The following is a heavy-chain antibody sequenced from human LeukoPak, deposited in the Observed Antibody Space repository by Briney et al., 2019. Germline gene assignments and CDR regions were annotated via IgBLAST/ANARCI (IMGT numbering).Heavy chain of an antibody. CDR3: AKENGYNYYFDY. V-gene: IGHV3-21*01. CDR2: ISSGSSYI. CDR1: GFTFSTYN. J-gene: IGHJ4*02. D-gene: IGHD5-24*01. Sequence: GGSLRLSCVASGFTFSTYNMDWVRQAPGKGLEWVSSISSGSSYIYYADSVKGRFTISRDNAKNSLYLQMNSLRDEDTAVYYCAKENGYNYYFDYWGQGTLVTVSS.